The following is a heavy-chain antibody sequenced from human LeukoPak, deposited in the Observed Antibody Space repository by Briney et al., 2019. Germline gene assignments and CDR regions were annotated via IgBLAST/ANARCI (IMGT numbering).Heavy chain of an antibody. J-gene: IGHJ4*02. Sequence: GGSLRLSCVASGLTVSRHYMTWVRQAPGKGLEWLSVISTGGSTNYADSVKGRFTISRDNSKNILYLQMNSLRAEDTAVYYCARSAADAFDYWGQGTLVTVSS. CDR2: ISTGGST. CDR1: GLTVSRHY. V-gene: IGHV3-53*01. CDR3: ARSAADAFDY.